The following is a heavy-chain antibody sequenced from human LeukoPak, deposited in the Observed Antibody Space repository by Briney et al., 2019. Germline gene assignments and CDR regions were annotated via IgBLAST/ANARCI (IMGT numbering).Heavy chain of an antibody. V-gene: IGHV3-23*01. CDR2: ISGSSSST. Sequence: GGSLRLSCTASGFTFASHAMSWVRQAPGEGLEWVSFISGSSSSTYYADSVQGRFTTSRDNSKNILYLQMNSLRAEDTAVYYCAKDLSSSWPNAFHTWGQGTMVTVSS. D-gene: IGHD6-13*01. J-gene: IGHJ3*02. CDR3: AKDLSSSWPNAFHT. CDR1: GFTFASHA.